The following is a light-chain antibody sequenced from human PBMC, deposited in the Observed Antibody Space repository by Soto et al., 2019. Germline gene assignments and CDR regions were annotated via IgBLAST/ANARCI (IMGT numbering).Light chain of an antibody. CDR1: SSDVGGYNY. CDR2: DVS. CDR3: SSYTTSSTYV. J-gene: IGLJ1*01. Sequence: QSALTQPASVPGSPGQSITISCTGTSSDVGGYNYVSWYQQHPGKAPKLMIYDVSNRPSGVSNRFSGFKSGNTASLTISGLHAEDVADYYCSSYTTSSTYVFGAGTKVTVL. V-gene: IGLV2-14*03.